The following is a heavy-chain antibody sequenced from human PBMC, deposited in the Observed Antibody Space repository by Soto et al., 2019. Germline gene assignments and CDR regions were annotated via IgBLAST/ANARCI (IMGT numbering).Heavy chain of an antibody. D-gene: IGHD2-8*01. CDR1: GLSFSAYA. J-gene: IGHJ3*02. CDR2: LVGSGADK. CDR3: AKDLIAGNGVWEAFDM. V-gene: IGHV3-23*01. Sequence: GGSLRLSCAASGLSFSAYAMNWFRQAPGKGLQWVSGLVGSGADKNYADSVRGRFTVSRDNSKNTLYLQMNSLRDEDTAVYYCAKDLIAGNGVWEAFDMWGRGTKVTVSS.